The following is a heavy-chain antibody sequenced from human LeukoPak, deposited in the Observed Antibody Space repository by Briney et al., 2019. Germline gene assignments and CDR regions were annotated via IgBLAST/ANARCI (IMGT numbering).Heavy chain of an antibody. CDR3: ARARWSGYYYFEY. CDR1: GFTFSSYA. CDR2: ISTNGAGT. Sequence: GGSLRLSCAASGFTFSSYAMHWVRQAPGKGLEFVSAISTNGAGTYYANSVRGRFTISRDNSKNTLYLQMGSLRAEDMAVYYCARARWSGYYYFEYWGQGTLATVSS. J-gene: IGHJ4*02. V-gene: IGHV3-64*01. D-gene: IGHD3-3*01.